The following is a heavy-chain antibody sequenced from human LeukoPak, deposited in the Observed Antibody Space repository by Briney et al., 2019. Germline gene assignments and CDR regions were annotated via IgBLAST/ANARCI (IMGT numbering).Heavy chain of an antibody. V-gene: IGHV3-74*01. CDR1: GFTFSSYW. CDR3: ARDAGDCGGDCPRWFDP. J-gene: IGHJ5*02. D-gene: IGHD2-21*02. Sequence: GGSLRLSCAAPGFTFSSYWMHWVRQTPGKGLVWVSRINPDGTSTNYADSVKGRFTISRDNAKNTVDLQMNSLRGEDTAVYYCARDAGDCGGDCPRWFDPWGQGTLVTVSS. CDR2: INPDGTST.